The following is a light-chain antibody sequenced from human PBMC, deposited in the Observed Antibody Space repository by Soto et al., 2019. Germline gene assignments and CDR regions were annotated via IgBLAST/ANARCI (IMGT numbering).Light chain of an antibody. CDR3: QQYYSIPLT. V-gene: IGKV4-1*01. J-gene: IGKJ4*01. Sequence: DIVMTQSPDSLAVSLGERATINCKSSQSVLYSSNNKNYLAWYQQKPGQPPKLLIYWASTRESGVPDRFSGSGSGTDFTLTISSLQAEDVAAYYCQQYYSIPLTFGGGTQVEIK. CDR1: QSVLYSSNNKNY. CDR2: WAS.